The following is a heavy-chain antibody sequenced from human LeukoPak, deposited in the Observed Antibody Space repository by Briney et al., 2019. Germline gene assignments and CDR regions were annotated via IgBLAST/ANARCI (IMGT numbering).Heavy chain of an antibody. V-gene: IGHV4-59*11. J-gene: IGHJ4*02. Sequence: TSETLSLTCTVSGASISPHYWTWIRQAPGRGLEWIGYIYYNGLTSYNASLRSRLILSVDTARNQVSLKLTSVTAADTAVYYCTRERSTVTFDYWGQGTLVTVSS. CDR3: TRERSTVTFDY. CDR2: IYYNGLT. D-gene: IGHD4-17*01. CDR1: GASISPHY.